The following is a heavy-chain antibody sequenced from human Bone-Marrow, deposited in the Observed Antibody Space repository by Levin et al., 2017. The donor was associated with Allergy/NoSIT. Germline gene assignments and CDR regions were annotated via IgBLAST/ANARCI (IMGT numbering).Heavy chain of an antibody. CDR3: AKDYRPFYYGSGIYTSNYYYYGMDV. J-gene: IGHJ6*02. Sequence: LSLTCAASGGFTFNDYAMHWVRQAPGKGLEWVSGISWDSGIIGYADSVKGRFTISRDNAKSSLYLQMNSLGPEDTALYYCAKDYRPFYYGSGIYTSNYYYYGMDVWGQGTTVTVSS. V-gene: IGHV3-9*01. D-gene: IGHD3-10*01. CDR2: ISWDSGII. CDR1: GGFTFNDYA.